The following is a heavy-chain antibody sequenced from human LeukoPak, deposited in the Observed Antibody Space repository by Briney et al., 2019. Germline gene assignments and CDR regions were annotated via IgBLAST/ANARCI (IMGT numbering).Heavy chain of an antibody. V-gene: IGHV3-23*01. CDR1: GFTFSSYA. Sequence: PGGSLILSCAASGFTFSSYAMSWVRQAPGKGLEWVSAISGSGGSTYYADSVKGRFTISRDNSKNTLYLQMNSLRAEDTAVYYCAKDGGYSYGIDAFDIWGQGTMVTVSS. CDR2: ISGSGGST. CDR3: AKDGGYSYGIDAFDI. J-gene: IGHJ3*02. D-gene: IGHD5-18*01.